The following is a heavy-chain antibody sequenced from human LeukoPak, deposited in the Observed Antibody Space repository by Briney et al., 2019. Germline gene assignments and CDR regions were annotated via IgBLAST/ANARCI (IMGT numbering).Heavy chain of an antibody. CDR2: ISYSGST. CDR1: GGSISSYY. V-gene: IGHV4-59*01. Sequence: SETLSLTCGVSGGSISSYYWSWIWQPPGKGLEWIGYISYSGSTNFNPSLKSRVTISVDTSKNQFSLKLSSVTAADTAVYYCAREGTAGTNLNWFDPWGQGTLVTVSS. D-gene: IGHD1-1*01. J-gene: IGHJ5*02. CDR3: AREGTAGTNLNWFDP.